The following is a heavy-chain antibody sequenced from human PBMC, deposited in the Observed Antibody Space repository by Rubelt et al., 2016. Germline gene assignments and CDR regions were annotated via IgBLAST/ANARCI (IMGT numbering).Heavy chain of an antibody. CDR2: IYYSGST. Sequence: QVQLQESGPGLVKPSETLSLTCTVSGGSISSYYWSWIRQPPGKGLEWIGYIYYSGSTNYNPSLKSRVTISVDTSKNQFSLKLSSVTAADTAVYYCAIGRSQYCGGDCYYDYWGQGTLVTVSS. J-gene: IGHJ4*02. V-gene: IGHV4-59*01. D-gene: IGHD2-21*02. CDR1: GGSISSYY. CDR3: AIGRSQYCGGDCYYDY.